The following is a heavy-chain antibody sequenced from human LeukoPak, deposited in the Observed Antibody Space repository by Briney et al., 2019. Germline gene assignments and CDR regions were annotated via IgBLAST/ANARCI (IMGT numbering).Heavy chain of an antibody. Sequence: ASVKVSCKASGYTFTSYAMHWVRQAPGQRLEWMGWINPNSGGTNYAQKFQGRVTMTRDTSISTAYMELSRLRSDDTAVYYCARARRVGANAFDIWGQGTMVTVSS. D-gene: IGHD1-26*01. J-gene: IGHJ3*02. V-gene: IGHV1-2*02. CDR3: ARARRVGANAFDI. CDR2: INPNSGGT. CDR1: GYTFTSYA.